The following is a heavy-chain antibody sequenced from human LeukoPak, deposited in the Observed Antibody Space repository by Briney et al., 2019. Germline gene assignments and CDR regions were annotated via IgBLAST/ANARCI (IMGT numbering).Heavy chain of an antibody. CDR1: GFTFSSYA. J-gene: IGHJ4*02. D-gene: IGHD4-17*01. CDR2: ITGSGYST. CDR3: ARDYDYGDYPGY. Sequence: GGSLRLSCAASGFTFSSYAMSWVRQAPGKGLEWVSGITGSGYSTYYADSVKGRFTISRDNSKNTLYLQMNSLRAEDTALYYCARDYDYGDYPGYWGQGTLVTVSS. V-gene: IGHV3-23*01.